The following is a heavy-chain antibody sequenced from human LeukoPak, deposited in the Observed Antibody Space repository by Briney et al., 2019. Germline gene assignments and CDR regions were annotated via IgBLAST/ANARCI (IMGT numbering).Heavy chain of an antibody. D-gene: IGHD2-21*02. Sequence: GGSLRLSCAASGFTFSSYAMSWVRQAPGKGLGWVLATSGSGGSTYYADSVKGRFTISGDNSKNTLYLQMNSLRAEDTAVYYCAKDKVVVVTAIPSYWGQGTLVTVSS. V-gene: IGHV3-23*01. CDR1: GFTFSSYA. CDR2: TSGSGGST. J-gene: IGHJ4*02. CDR3: AKDKVVVVTAIPSY.